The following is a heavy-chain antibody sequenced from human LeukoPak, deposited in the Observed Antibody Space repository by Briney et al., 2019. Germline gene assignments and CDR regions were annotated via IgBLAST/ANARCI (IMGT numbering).Heavy chain of an antibody. J-gene: IGHJ3*01. Sequence: PGGSLRLSCAASGFTFSSSGMHWVRQAPGKGLEWVAYTRPDGIGGYYGDSVRGRFTISRDNSKNSLYLQMTSLKVEDTALYYCVKDGSYIAFDAWGLGTMVTVSS. CDR1: GFTFSSSG. CDR3: VKDGSYIAFDA. D-gene: IGHD3-10*01. V-gene: IGHV3-30*02. CDR2: TRPDGIGG.